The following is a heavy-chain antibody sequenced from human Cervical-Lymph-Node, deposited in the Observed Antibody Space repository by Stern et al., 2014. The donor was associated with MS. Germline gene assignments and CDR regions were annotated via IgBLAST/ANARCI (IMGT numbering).Heavy chain of an antibody. CDR2: ISYVETDK. D-gene: IGHD3/OR15-3a*01. V-gene: IGHV3-30*04. J-gene: IGHJ4*02. CDR1: GFTFSDYP. CDR3: ARDRSGLGDY. Sequence: VESGGGVVQPGRSLRLSCAASGFTFSDYPMHWVRQTPGKGLEWVAVISYVETDKFYADSVKGRFTISRDNSKNTLYLQMNSLRSEDTAVYHCARDRSGLGDYWGQGTLVTVSS.